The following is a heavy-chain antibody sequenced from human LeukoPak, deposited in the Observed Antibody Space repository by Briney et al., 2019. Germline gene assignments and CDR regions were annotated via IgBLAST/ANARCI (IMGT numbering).Heavy chain of an antibody. CDR2: IWYEGSDK. J-gene: IGHJ4*02. Sequence: GGSLRLSCSASGFTFTRHGWHWVRQAPGRGLEGVAVIWYEGSDKYYTDSVKGRFTISRDNSRNTLYLQMNSLRVEDTAIYYCARDITSHYFDYCGQGALVTVSS. CDR1: GFTFTRHG. D-gene: IGHD1-14*01. CDR3: ARDITSHYFDY. V-gene: IGHV3-33*01.